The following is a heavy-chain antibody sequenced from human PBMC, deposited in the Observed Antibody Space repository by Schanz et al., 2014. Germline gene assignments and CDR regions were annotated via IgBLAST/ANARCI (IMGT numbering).Heavy chain of an antibody. D-gene: IGHD3-10*01. CDR2: ITGGSTTYT. Sequence: VQVVESGGGVVQPGTSLRLSCATSGFIFNNFGMNWVRQAPGKGLEWVSCITGGSTTYTYYADSVRGRFTISRDNAKSSVYLQMNSLRAEDTAVYYCARSGVDVWGQGTTVTVSS. CDR1: GFIFNNFG. CDR3: ARSGVDV. V-gene: IGHV3-21*01. J-gene: IGHJ6*02.